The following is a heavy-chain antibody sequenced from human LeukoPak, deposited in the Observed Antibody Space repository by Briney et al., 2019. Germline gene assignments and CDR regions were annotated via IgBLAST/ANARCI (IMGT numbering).Heavy chain of an antibody. V-gene: IGHV3-23*01. Sequence: GGSLRLSCAASGFTFSSYAMSWVRQAPGKGLEWVSVISGSGGSTFYADSVKGRFTISRDNSKNTLYLQMNSLRAEDTAVYYCAKDRRDGYTADAFDIWGQGTMVTVSS. CDR2: ISGSGGST. D-gene: IGHD5-24*01. J-gene: IGHJ3*02. CDR1: GFTFSSYA. CDR3: AKDRRDGYTADAFDI.